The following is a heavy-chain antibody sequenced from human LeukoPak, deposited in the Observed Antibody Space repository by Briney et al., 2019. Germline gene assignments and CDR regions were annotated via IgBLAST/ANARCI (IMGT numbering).Heavy chain of an antibody. Sequence: GGSLRLSCAASGFTFSSYWMHWVRQAPGKGLEWVSGISWNSGSIGYADSVKGRFTISRDNAKNSLYLQMNSLRAEDTALYYCARVILVGATTGPLGYWGQGTLVTVSS. D-gene: IGHD1-26*01. V-gene: IGHV3-9*01. CDR2: ISWNSGSI. CDR1: GFTFSSYW. CDR3: ARVILVGATTGPLGY. J-gene: IGHJ4*02.